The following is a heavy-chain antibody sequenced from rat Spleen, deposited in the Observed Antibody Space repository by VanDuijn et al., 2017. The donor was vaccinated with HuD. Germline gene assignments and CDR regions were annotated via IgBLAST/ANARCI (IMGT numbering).Heavy chain of an antibody. Sequence: EMQLQESGPGLVKPSQSLSLTCSVTGYSITSNYWGWIRKFPGNKMEWMGYITYSGNTSHNPSLKSRISITRDTSKNQFFLQLNSVTTEDTATYYCARYGTYYYLMDAWGPGASVTVSS. V-gene: IGHV3-1*01. J-gene: IGHJ4*01. D-gene: IGHD1-5*01. CDR2: ITYSGNT. CDR3: ARYGTYYYLMDA. CDR1: GYSITSNY.